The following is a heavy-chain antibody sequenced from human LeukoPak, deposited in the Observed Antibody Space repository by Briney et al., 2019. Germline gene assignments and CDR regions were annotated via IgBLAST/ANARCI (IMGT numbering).Heavy chain of an antibody. D-gene: IGHD6-13*01. CDR3: ARGHLYDYSSTSYYFDY. J-gene: IGHJ4*02. Sequence: GESLKISCKGSGYSFASYWIGWVRQMPGKGLEWMGVVYPGDSDTKYSPSFQGQVTISADKSISTAYLQWSSLKASDTAMYYCARGHLYDYSSTSYYFDYWGQGTLVTVSS. CDR2: VYPGDSDT. CDR1: GYSFASYW. V-gene: IGHV5-51*01.